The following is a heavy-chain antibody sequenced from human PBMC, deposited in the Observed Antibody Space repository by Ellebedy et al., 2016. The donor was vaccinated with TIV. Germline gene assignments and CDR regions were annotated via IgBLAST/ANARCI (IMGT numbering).Heavy chain of an antibody. CDR1: GFTFSSYS. J-gene: IGHJ4*02. Sequence: GESLKISXAASGFTFSSYSMNWVRQAPGKGLEWVSSISSSSSYIYYADSVKGRFTISRDNAKNSLYLQMNSLRAEDTAVYYCARERLPVYDYWGQGTLVTVSS. D-gene: IGHD5-12*01. CDR3: ARERLPVYDY. CDR2: ISSSSSYI. V-gene: IGHV3-21*01.